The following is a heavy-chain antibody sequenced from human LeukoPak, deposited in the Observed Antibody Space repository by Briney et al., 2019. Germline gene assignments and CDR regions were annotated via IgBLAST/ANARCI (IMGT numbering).Heavy chain of an antibody. CDR3: AKVRCSTLCYFGAFDV. CDR1: GFTFSNYW. V-gene: IGHV3-7*01. CDR2: IKQDGSEK. Sequence: HLGGSLRLSCAASGFTFSNYWMAWVRQAPGKGLEWVANIKQDGSEKYYVDSVEGRFTISRDNTKNSLYLQVNSLRAEDTAVYYCAKVRCSTLCYFGAFDVWGQGTLVTVSS. J-gene: IGHJ3*01. D-gene: IGHD2-2*01.